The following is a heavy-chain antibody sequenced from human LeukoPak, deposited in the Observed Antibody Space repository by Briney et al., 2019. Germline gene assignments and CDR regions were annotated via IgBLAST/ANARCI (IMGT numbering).Heavy chain of an antibody. CDR1: GYTFTGYY. D-gene: IGHD3-3*01. CDR3: ARVSSYYDFWSGYPAHFDY. J-gene: IGHJ4*02. Sequence: EASVKVSCKASGYTFTGYYMHWVRQAPGQGLEWMGWINPNSGGTNYAQKFQGRVTMTRDTSISTAYMELSRLGSDDTAVYYCARVSSYYDFWSGYPAHFDYWGQGTLVTVSS. V-gene: IGHV1-2*02. CDR2: INPNSGGT.